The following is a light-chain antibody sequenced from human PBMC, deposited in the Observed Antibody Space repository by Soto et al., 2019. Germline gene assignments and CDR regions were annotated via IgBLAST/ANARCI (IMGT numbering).Light chain of an antibody. CDR3: QQRINWPPIT. CDR2: DTS. J-gene: IGKJ3*01. V-gene: IGKV3-11*01. Sequence: EIVLTQSPATLSLSPGERATLSCRASQSIRSYLAWYQQQPGQPPRLLIYDTSNRATGIPARFSGSGFGTDFTLTISSLEPEDFAIYYCQQRINWPPITFGPGTKVDIK. CDR1: QSIRSY.